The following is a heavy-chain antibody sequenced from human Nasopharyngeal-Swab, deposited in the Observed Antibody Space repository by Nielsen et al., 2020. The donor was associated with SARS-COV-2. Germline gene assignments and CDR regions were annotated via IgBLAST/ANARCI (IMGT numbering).Heavy chain of an antibody. J-gene: IGHJ6*02. CDR3: ARSYCDFWSGYLEYYYGMDV. CDR2: INPSGGGT. Sequence: ASVKVSCKASGYTFTSHYMHWVRQAPGQGLEWMGIINPSGGGTTYAQKFQGRVTMTRDTSTSTVYMELSSLRSEDTAVYYCARSYCDFWSGYLEYYYGMDVWGQGTTVTVSS. D-gene: IGHD3-3*01. CDR1: GYTFTSHY. V-gene: IGHV1-46*01.